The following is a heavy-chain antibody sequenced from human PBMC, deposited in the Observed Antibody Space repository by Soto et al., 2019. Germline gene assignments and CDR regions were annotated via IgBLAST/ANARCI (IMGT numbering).Heavy chain of an antibody. CDR3: VKEVEKVGLGAFAL. V-gene: IGHV3-9*01. CDR2: ISWNSGSI. J-gene: IGHJ4*02. CDR1: GFTFDDYA. D-gene: IGHD1-26*01. Sequence: GGSLRLSCAASGFTFDDYAMHWVRQAPGKGLEWVSGISWNSGSIGYADSVKGRFTISRDNSKNIVYLQMNSLRVDDTALYYCVKEVEKVGLGAFALWGQGTLVTVSS.